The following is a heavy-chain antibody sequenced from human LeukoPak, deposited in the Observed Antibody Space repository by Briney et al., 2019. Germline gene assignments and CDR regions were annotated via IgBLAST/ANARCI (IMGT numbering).Heavy chain of an antibody. CDR1: GFTFDDYA. CDR2: ISGDGDST. V-gene: IGHV3-43*02. J-gene: IGHJ4*01. CDR3: AKAEYGGNYKPFDY. D-gene: IGHD4/OR15-4a*01. Sequence: GGSLRLSCAASGFTFDDYAMHWVRQVPGKGLEWVSLISGDGDSTYYVDSVKGRFTISRDNSKNSLYLYMDSLRTEDTAFYYCAKAEYGGNYKPFDYWGHGNLVTVSS.